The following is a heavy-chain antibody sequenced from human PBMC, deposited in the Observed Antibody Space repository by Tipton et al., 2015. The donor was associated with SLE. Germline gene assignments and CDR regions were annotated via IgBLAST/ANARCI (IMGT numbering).Heavy chain of an antibody. D-gene: IGHD2-2*01. CDR2: ISHSGRT. CDR1: GGSLSSGGYY. Sequence: TLSLTCTVSGGSLSSGGYYWSWIRQHPGKGLEWIGYISHSGRTDYNPSLKSRVTISVDTSKNQFSLELSSVTAADTAVYYCARGGGYQLLALEYWFDPWGQGTLVIVSS. J-gene: IGHJ5*02. CDR3: ARGGGYQLLALEYWFDP. V-gene: IGHV4-31*03.